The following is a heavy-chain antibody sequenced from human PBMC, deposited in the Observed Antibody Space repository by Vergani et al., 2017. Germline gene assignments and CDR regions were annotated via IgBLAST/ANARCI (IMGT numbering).Heavy chain of an antibody. CDR1: GGSISSGDYY. Sequence: QVQLQESGPGLVKPSQTLSLTCTVSGGSISSGDYYWSWIRQPPGKGLEWIGYIYYSGSTYYNPSLKSRVTISVDTSQNQFSLRLSSVTAADTAVYYCAREGRGYRAAAGLYYYGMDVWGQGTTVSVSS. J-gene: IGHJ6*02. CDR3: AREGRGYRAAAGLYYYGMDV. CDR2: IYYSGST. D-gene: IGHD6-13*01. V-gene: IGHV4-30-4*08.